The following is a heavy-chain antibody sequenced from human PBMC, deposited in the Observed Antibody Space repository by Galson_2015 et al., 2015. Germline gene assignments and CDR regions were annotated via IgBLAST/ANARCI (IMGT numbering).Heavy chain of an antibody. J-gene: IGHJ4*02. CDR3: ARLVDGDWYFDY. Sequence: PALVKPTQTLTLTCTFSGFSLGKGGMCVSWIRQPPGKALEWLALIDSDDDKYYTTSLKTRLTISKDTSKNQVVLTMTNMDPVDTGTYYCARLVDGDWYFDYWGQGTQVTVSS. V-gene: IGHV2-70*01. D-gene: IGHD4-17*01. CDR1: GFSLGKGGMC. CDR2: IDSDDDK.